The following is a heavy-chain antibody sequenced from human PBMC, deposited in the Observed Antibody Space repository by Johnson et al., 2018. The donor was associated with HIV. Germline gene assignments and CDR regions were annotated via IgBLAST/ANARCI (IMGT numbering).Heavy chain of an antibody. CDR1: GFTFSSYG. Sequence: QVQLVESGGGVVQPGRSLRASCAASGFTFSSYGMHWVRQAPGKGLEWVAVIWYDGSNRYYADSVKGRFTISRDNSKNTLYLQMNSLRTEDTAVYYCARERYGSQAIDAFDIWGQGTMVTVSS. D-gene: IGHD2-15*01. CDR3: ARERYGSQAIDAFDI. V-gene: IGHV3-33*01. CDR2: IWYDGSNR. J-gene: IGHJ3*02.